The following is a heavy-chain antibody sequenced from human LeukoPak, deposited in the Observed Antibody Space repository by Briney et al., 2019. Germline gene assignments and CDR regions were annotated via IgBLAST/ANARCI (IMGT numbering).Heavy chain of an antibody. V-gene: IGHV4-31*03. D-gene: IGHD1-26*01. Sequence: PSETLSLTCTVSGGSISRGGHYWSWIRQLPGKGLEWIGYIYYSGNTYYNPSLKSRVTISIDTSKNQFSLKLSSVTAADTAVYYCARDWGSYQNWFDPWGQGTLVTVSS. CDR3: ARDWGSYQNWFDP. CDR1: GGSISRGGHY. J-gene: IGHJ5*02. CDR2: IYYSGNT.